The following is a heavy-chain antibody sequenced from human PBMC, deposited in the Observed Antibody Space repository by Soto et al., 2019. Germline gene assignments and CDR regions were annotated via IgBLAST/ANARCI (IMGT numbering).Heavy chain of an antibody. CDR1: GGSISSYY. D-gene: IGHD6-19*01. V-gene: IGHV4-59*01. CDR2: IYYSGST. J-gene: IGHJ3*02. Sequence: SETLSLTCTVSGGSISSYYWSWIRQPPGKGLEWIGYIYYSGSTNYNPSLKSRVTISVDTSKNQFSLKLSSVTAADTAVYYCARRVPGGWYPEWDAFDIWGQGTMVTVSS. CDR3: ARRVPGGWYPEWDAFDI.